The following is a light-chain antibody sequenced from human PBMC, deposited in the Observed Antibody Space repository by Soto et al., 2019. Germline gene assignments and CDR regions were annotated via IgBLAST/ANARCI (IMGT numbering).Light chain of an antibody. J-gene: IGKJ2*01. CDR1: QSVSSN. Sequence: EMVMTQSPANLSVSPGERVTLSCRASQSVSSNLAWYQQKPGQGPRLLIYGASTRATGIPARFSGSGSGTEFTLTISSLQSEDFAVYYCQQYNKWPPYTFGQGTKVEIK. V-gene: IGKV3-15*01. CDR3: QQYNKWPPYT. CDR2: GAS.